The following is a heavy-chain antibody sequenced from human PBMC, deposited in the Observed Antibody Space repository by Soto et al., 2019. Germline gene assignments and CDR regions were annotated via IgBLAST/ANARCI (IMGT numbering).Heavy chain of an antibody. CDR2: IKGDGSST. D-gene: IGHD3-16*01. J-gene: IGHJ4*02. Sequence: EVQLVESGGGLVQPGGSLRLFCAASGFTFSDYWMHWVRQAPGKGLVWVSRIKGDGSSTSNADSVEGRFTISRDNAKNTLYLQMNSLRAEDTAVYYCARGLRGFYGQDYWGQGTLVTVSS. V-gene: IGHV3-74*01. CDR3: ARGLRGFYGQDY. CDR1: GFTFSDYW.